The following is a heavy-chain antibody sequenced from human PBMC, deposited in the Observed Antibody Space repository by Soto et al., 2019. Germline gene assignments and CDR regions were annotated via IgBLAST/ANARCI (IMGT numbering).Heavy chain of an antibody. J-gene: IGHJ4*02. D-gene: IGHD6-13*01. Sequence: SETLSLTCAVCGGSFSGYYWSWIRQPPGKGLEWIGEINHSGSTNYNPSLKSRVTISVDTSKNQFSLKLSSVTAADTAVYYCARWGVEGATAGGGFGYCRQGPLVTACS. CDR2: INHSGST. CDR1: GGSFSGYY. CDR3: ARWGVEGATAGGGFGY. V-gene: IGHV4-34*01.